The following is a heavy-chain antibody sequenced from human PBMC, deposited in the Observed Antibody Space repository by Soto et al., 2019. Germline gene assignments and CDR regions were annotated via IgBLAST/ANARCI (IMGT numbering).Heavy chain of an antibody. CDR2: IYYSGST. V-gene: IGHV4-59*01. CDR1: GASIIGSY. Sequence: TLSLPSTSPGASIIGSYWTWIGQPPGKGLEWIGYIYYSGSTNYNPSLKSRVTISVDTSKNQFSLKLSSVTAADTAVYYCAREGESPRVHAFDIWGQGTMVTVSS. D-gene: IGHD3-16*01. J-gene: IGHJ3*02. CDR3: AREGESPRVHAFDI.